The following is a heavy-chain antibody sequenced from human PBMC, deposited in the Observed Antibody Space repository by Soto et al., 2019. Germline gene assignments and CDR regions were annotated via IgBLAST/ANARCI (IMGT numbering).Heavy chain of an antibody. CDR3: ARVPITIFGVAIPPLFDY. V-gene: IGHV3-7*03. J-gene: IGHJ4*02. Sequence: GESLKISCAASGFTFSSYWMSWVRQAPGKGLEWVANIKQDGSEKYYVDSVKGRFTISRDNAKNSLYLQMNSLRAEDTAVYYCARVPITIFGVAIPPLFDYWGQGTLVTVSS. D-gene: IGHD3-3*01. CDR1: GFTFSSYW. CDR2: IKQDGSEK.